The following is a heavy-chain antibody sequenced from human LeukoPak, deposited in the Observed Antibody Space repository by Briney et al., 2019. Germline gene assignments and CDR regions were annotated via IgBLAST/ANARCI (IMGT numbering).Heavy chain of an antibody. CDR2: IYYSGST. D-gene: IGHD5-12*01. V-gene: IGHV4-59*01. CDR3: ARVSGYDWESFYDY. J-gene: IGHJ4*02. CDR1: GGSISSYY. Sequence: PSETLSLTCTVSGGSISSYYWSWIRQPPGKGLEWIGYIYYSGSTNYNPSLKSRVTISVDTSKKQFSLKLRSVTAADTAVYYCARVSGYDWESFYDYWGQGTLVTVSS.